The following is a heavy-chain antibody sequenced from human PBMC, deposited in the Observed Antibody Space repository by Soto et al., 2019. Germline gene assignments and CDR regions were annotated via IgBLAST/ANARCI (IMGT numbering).Heavy chain of an antibody. CDR2: IYYSGST. CDR3: ARHAPNVVVEPYFAY. Sequence: SETLSLTCTVSGGSISNSNYYWSWIRQPPGKGLEWIGYIYYSGSTNYNPSLKSRVTISVDTSKNQFSLKLSSVTAADTAVYYCARHAPNVVVEPYFAYWGQGTLVTVSS. D-gene: IGHD2-15*01. J-gene: IGHJ4*02. CDR1: GGSISNSNYY. V-gene: IGHV4-61*05.